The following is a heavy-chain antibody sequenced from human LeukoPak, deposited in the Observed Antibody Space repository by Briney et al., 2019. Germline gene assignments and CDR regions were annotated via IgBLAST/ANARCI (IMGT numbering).Heavy chain of an antibody. CDR1: GYSFITYA. CDR3: ARAGRDYYDDSGYFGPFDY. D-gene: IGHD3-22*01. Sequence: ASVKVSCKASGYSFITYAITWVRPAPGQGLEWMGWISGHNGNTKYAQNFQGRVTMTTDTSTNTAYMELRSLRSDDTAVYYCARAGRDYYDDSGYFGPFDYWGQGTLVTVSS. J-gene: IGHJ4*02. CDR2: ISGHNGNT. V-gene: IGHV1-18*01.